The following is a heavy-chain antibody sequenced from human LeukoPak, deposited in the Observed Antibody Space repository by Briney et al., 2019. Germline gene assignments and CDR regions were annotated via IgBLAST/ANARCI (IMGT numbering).Heavy chain of an antibody. CDR1: GYTLTELS. V-gene: IGHV1-24*01. CDR2: FDPEDGET. J-gene: IGHJ6*03. D-gene: IGHD2-2*01. Sequence: ASVKVSCKVSGYTLTELSMHWVRQAPGKGLEGMGGFDPEDGETIYAQKLQGRVTMTTDTSTSTAYMELRSLRSDDTAVYYCARDSAYCSSTSCLDYYYYYMDVWGKGTTVTVSS. CDR3: ARDSAYCSSTSCLDYYYYYMDV.